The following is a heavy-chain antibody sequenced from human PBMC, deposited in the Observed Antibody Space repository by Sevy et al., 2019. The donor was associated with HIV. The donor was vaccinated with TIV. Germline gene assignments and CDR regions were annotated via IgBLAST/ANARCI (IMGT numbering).Heavy chain of an antibody. J-gene: IGHJ4*02. CDR1: GGSFSGYY. CDR2: INHSGST. V-gene: IGHV4-34*01. CDR3: ARGATYYDFWSGYYETYSSSWYTNYFDY. D-gene: IGHD3-3*01. Sequence: SETLSLTCAVYGGSFSGYYWSWIRQPPGKGLEWIGEINHSGSTNYNPSLKSRVTISVDTSKNKFSLKLGSVTAADTAVYYCARGATYYDFWSGYYETYSSSWYTNYFDYWGQGTLVTVSS.